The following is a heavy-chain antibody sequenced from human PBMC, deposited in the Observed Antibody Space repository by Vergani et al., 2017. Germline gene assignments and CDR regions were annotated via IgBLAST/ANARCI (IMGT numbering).Heavy chain of an antibody. D-gene: IGHD3-22*01. Sequence: QVQLVESGGGVVQPGTSLRLSCVVSGFALNRHAMYWVRQAPGKGLEWVVGISFDGTNEYYPDLVKGRFTISRDIAKNTLYLQVRSLRLEDTAVYYCARDLFYYDSSGYYSGFFDYWGQGTLVTVSS. CDR2: ISFDGTNE. J-gene: IGHJ4*02. CDR1: GFALNRHA. V-gene: IGHV3-30-3*01. CDR3: ARDLFYYDSSGYYSGFFDY.